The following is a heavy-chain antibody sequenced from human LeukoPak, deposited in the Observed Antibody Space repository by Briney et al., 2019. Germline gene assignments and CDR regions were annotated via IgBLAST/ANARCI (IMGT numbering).Heavy chain of an antibody. CDR3: ARSSAWTPVIFY. V-gene: IGHV1-2*02. Sequence: ASVKVSCKASGYTFTGYYIHWVRQAPGQGLEWMGWINPNSGGTNYVQKFQGRVTMTRDTSISTAYMELSRLRSDDTAVYYCARSSAWTPVIFYWGQGTLVTVSS. D-gene: IGHD6-19*01. CDR2: INPNSGGT. CDR1: GYTFTGYY. J-gene: IGHJ4*02.